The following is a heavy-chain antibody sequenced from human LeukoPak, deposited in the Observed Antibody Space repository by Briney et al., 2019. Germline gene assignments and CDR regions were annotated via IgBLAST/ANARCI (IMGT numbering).Heavy chain of an antibody. CDR1: GYTFTSYG. J-gene: IGHJ4*02. CDR3: ARKLGYCSGGSCYLCDY. D-gene: IGHD2-15*01. Sequence: ASVKVSCKASGYTFTSYGISWVRQAPGQGLEWMGWISAYNGNTTYAQKLQGRVTMTTDTSTSTAYMELRSLRSGDTAVYYCARKLGYCSGGSCYLCDYWGQGTLVTVSS. CDR2: ISAYNGNT. V-gene: IGHV1-18*01.